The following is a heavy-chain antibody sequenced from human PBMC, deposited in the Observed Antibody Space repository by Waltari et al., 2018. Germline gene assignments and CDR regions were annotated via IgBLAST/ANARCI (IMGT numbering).Heavy chain of an antibody. D-gene: IGHD2-15*01. Sequence: EVQLVESGGGVRRPGGSLRLSCAASGFNFDDHGMRWVRQAPGKVLEWVSSMNGNGGSTCYADSVRGRFTISRDNAKNSLYLQMNSLRADDTALYYCAREKLMGEYIDYWGQGTLVTVSS. CDR2: MNGNGGST. CDR1: GFNFDDHG. V-gene: IGHV3-20*04. J-gene: IGHJ4*02. CDR3: AREKLMGEYIDY.